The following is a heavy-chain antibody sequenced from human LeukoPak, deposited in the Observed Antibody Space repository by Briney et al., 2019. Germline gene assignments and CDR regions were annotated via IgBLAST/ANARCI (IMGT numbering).Heavy chain of an antibody. CDR3: AKWGDYDVLTGYYASDY. V-gene: IGHV3-23*01. CDR2: TTGSGGNT. CDR1: GFTFSNYA. D-gene: IGHD3-9*01. Sequence: YPGGSLRLSCAASGFTFSNYAMSWVRQAPGKGLEWVSATTGSGGNTYYADSVKGRYTISRDNSKNTLYLQMNSLRAEDTAVYYCAKWGDYDVLTGYYASDYWGQGTLVTVSS. J-gene: IGHJ4*02.